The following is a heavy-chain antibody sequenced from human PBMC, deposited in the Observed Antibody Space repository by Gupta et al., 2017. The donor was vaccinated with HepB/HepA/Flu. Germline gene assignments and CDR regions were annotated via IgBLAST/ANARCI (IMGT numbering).Heavy chain of an antibody. D-gene: IGHD6-6*01. CDR1: GFTFSDYS. CDR3: ARVRPPYYFDY. J-gene: IGHJ4*02. Sequence: QVQLVESGGSLVKPGGSLRLSCAASGFTFSDYSLSWIRQAPGRGLEWVSYISTSGSPTYYVDSVKGRFTISRDNAKNSLYLQMNSLRAEDTAVYYCARVRPPYYFDYWGQGTLVTVSS. CDR2: ISTSGSPT. V-gene: IGHV3-11*01.